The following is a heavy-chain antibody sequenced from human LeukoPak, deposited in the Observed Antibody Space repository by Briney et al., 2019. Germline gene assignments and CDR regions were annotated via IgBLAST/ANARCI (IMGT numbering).Heavy chain of an antibody. V-gene: IGHV3-21*01. CDR2: ISGSSSYI. CDR1: GFTFSNSG. CDR3: ARGDKQLVFNRNKGGFDP. Sequence: GGTLRLSCAASGFTFSNSGVNWVRQAPGKGLEWVSTISGSSSYIYYADSVKGRFTISRDNAKNSLYLQMNTLRAEDTAVFYCARGDKQLVFNRNKGGFDPWGQGTLVTVSS. J-gene: IGHJ5*02. D-gene: IGHD6-13*01.